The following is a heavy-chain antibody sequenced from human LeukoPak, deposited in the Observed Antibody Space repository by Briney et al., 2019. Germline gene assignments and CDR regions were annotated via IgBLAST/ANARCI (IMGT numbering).Heavy chain of an antibody. CDR2: IYSGGRT. CDR3: AGGLIQLWLLDY. Sequence: PGGSLRLSYAASGFTVSSNYMSWVRQAPGKGLEWVSVIYSGGRTYYADSVKGRFTISRDNSKNTLYLQMNSLRAEDTAVYYCAGGLIQLWLLDYWGQGTLVTVSS. V-gene: IGHV3-66*01. J-gene: IGHJ4*02. D-gene: IGHD5-18*01. CDR1: GFTVSSNY.